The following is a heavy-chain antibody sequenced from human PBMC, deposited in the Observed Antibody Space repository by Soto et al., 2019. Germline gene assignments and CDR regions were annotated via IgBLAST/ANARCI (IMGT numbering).Heavy chain of an antibody. Sequence: QVQLQESGPGLVKPSETLSLPCTVSGGSISSYYWSWIRQPPGKGLEWIGYIYYSGSTNYNPSLKSRVTISVYTSKNQFSLKLSSVTAADTAVYYCAREGSYKNYYYYGMDVWGQGTTVTVSS. CDR2: IYYSGST. V-gene: IGHV4-59*01. D-gene: IGHD2-15*01. CDR3: AREGSYKNYYYYGMDV. J-gene: IGHJ6*02. CDR1: GGSISSYY.